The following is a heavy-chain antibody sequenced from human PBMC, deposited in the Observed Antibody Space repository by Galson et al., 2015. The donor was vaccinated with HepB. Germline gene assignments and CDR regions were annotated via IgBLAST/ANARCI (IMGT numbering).Heavy chain of an antibody. CDR1: GFPFTSYA. D-gene: IGHD2-21*01. CDR3: AKAMGVLWWFDI. J-gene: IGHJ3*02. V-gene: IGHV3-23*01. CDR2: IRSSGDST. Sequence: SLRLSCAASGFPFTSYAMNWVRQAPGKGLEWVSAIRSSGDSTYYADSVKGRFTISRDNSKNTLYLQMNSLRTEDTAVYYCAKAMGVLWWFDIWGQGTMVTVSS.